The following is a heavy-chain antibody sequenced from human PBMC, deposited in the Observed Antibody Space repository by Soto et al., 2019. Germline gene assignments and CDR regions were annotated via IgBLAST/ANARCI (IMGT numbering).Heavy chain of an antibody. CDR3: TRGQGNH. J-gene: IGHJ4*02. Sequence: QVQLVQSGAEVKKPGASVRVSCKASGYTFTSYDIYWVRQATGQGLEWMGWMNPFSGNPVYTQRFQDGVTMTRDTSINTAYVEMSGLRSEDTAVYYCTRGQGNHWGQGSLVTVSS. V-gene: IGHV1-8*01. CDR2: MNPFSGNP. CDR1: GYTFTSYD.